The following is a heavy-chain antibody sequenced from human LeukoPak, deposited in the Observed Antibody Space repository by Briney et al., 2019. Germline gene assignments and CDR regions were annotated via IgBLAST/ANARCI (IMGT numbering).Heavy chain of an antibody. Sequence: SETLSLTCTVSGGSISSYYWSWIRQPAGKGLEWIGRIYTSGSTNYNPSLKSRVTMSVDTSKNQFSLKLSSVTAADTAVYYCARGLVDYYDSSGYFYFDYWGQGTLVTVSS. CDR1: GGSISSYY. D-gene: IGHD3-22*01. J-gene: IGHJ4*02. CDR3: ARGLVDYYDSSGYFYFDY. V-gene: IGHV4-4*07. CDR2: IYTSGST.